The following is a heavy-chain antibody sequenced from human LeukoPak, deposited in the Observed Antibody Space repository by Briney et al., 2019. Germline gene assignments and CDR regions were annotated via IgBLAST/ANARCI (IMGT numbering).Heavy chain of an antibody. D-gene: IGHD6-19*01. V-gene: IGHV4-34*01. CDR1: GGSFSGYY. Sequence: SETLSLTCAVYGGSFSGYYWSWIRQPPGKGLEWIGEINHSGGTNYNPSLKSRVTISVDTSKNQFSLKLSSVTAADTAVYYCAREIIRFSSGWFDYWGQGTLVTVSS. CDR2: INHSGGT. J-gene: IGHJ4*02. CDR3: AREIIRFSSGWFDY.